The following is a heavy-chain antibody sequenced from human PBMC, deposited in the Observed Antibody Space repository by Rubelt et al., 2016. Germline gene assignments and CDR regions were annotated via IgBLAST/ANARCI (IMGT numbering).Heavy chain of an antibody. CDR3: AREVRISVWNDAFDF. CDR2: ITNSGSII. V-gene: IGHV3-48*01. Sequence: GGGLEWVSYITNSGSIIYYADSVKGHFTISRDNAKNSLFLQMNSLRAEDTAVYYCAREVRISVWNDAFDFWGQGTMVTVSS. D-gene: IGHD1-1*01. J-gene: IGHJ3*01.